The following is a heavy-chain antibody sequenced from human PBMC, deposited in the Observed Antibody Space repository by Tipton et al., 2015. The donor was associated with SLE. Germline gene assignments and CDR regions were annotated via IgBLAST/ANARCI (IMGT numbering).Heavy chain of an antibody. Sequence: SLRLSCAASGFTFSSYSMNWVRQASGKGLEWVSYISSSSSTIYYADSVKGRFTISRDNAKNSLYLQMNSLRAEDTAVYYCARGARGYSYGYYFDYWGQGTLVTVSS. CDR2: ISSSSSTI. V-gene: IGHV3-48*01. D-gene: IGHD5-18*01. CDR3: ARGARGYSYGYYFDY. J-gene: IGHJ4*02. CDR1: GFTFSSYS.